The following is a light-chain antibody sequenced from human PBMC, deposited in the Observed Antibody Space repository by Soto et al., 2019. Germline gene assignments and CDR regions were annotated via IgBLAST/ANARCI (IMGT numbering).Light chain of an antibody. V-gene: IGLV2-11*01. CDR1: SSDVGAYNY. CDR3: CSYAVTYTLYV. CDR2: DVT. Sequence: QSALTQPRSVSGSPGQSVTISCPGTSSDVGAYNYVSWYQQHPGKAPKLMIYDVTKRPSGVPDRFSGSKSGNTASLTISGLQGEDEADYYCCSYAVTYTLYVFGTGTKLTVL. J-gene: IGLJ1*01.